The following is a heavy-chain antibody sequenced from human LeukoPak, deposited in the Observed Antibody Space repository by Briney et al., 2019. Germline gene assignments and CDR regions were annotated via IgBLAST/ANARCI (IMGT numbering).Heavy chain of an antibody. J-gene: IGHJ4*02. V-gene: IGHV3-74*01. CDR1: GFTFTNHW. CDR3: GRDAVLGSGSVDC. CDR2: IRPDGRET. Sequence: GGSLRLSCAASGFTFTNHWMHWVRQAPGKGLVWVSRIRPDGRETNHAGSVKGRFTISRDNAKNTLYLQMNRLGDEDTAVYFCGRDAVLGSGSVDCWGQGVLVTVSS. D-gene: IGHD3-10*01.